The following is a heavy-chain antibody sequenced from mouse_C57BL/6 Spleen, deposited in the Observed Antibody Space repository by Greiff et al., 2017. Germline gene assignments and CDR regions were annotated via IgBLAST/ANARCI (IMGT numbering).Heavy chain of an antibody. CDR2: FYPGDGDT. Sequence: QVQLQQSGAELVKPGASVKISCKASGYTFSSYWLNWVKQRPGKGLAWIVKFYPGDGDTNYNGRFKGKATCTADKSSSTSYMQLSSLTSDDSAVYFCARWGTTVVATGASDYWGQGTSVTVSS. CDR1: GYTFSSYW. V-gene: IGHV1-80*01. D-gene: IGHD1-1*01. CDR3: ARWGTTVVATGASDY. J-gene: IGHJ4*01.